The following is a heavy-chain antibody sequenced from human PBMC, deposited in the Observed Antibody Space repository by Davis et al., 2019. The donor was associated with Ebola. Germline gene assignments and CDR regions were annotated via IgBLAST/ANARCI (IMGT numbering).Heavy chain of an antibody. Sequence: ASVKVSCKVSGYTLTDLSMHWVRQTPGQGLEWMGRINPNSGGTNYAQKFQGRVTMTRDTSISTAYMELSRLRSDDTAVYYCAASLIVVVAALDYWGQGTLITVSS. J-gene: IGHJ4*02. CDR2: INPNSGGT. D-gene: IGHD2-15*01. V-gene: IGHV1-2*06. CDR3: AASLIVVVAALDY. CDR1: GYTLTDLS.